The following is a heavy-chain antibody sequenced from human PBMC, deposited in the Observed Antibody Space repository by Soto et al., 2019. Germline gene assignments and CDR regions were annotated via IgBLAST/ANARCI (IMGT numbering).Heavy chain of an antibody. V-gene: IGHV1-8*01. CDR1: GYTFTSYD. D-gene: IGHD7-27*01. Sequence: ASVKVSCKASGYTFTSYDINWVRQATGQGLEWMGWMNPNSGNTGYAQKFQGRVTMTRNTSISTAYMELSSLRSEDTAVYYCARQTGSYYYYYMDVWGKGTTVTVSS. CDR3: ARQTGSYYYYYMDV. CDR2: MNPNSGNT. J-gene: IGHJ6*03.